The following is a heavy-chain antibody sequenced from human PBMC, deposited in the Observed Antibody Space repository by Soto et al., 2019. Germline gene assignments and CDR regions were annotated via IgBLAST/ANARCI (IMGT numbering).Heavy chain of an antibody. CDR3: ARDLSWGSNWYYYMDV. CDR1: GFNFSDYY. Sequence: PGGSLRLSCAASGFNFSDYYMSWIRQAPGKGLEWVSYISSSSSFIDYADSVKGRFTVSRDNARNSLYLQMNSLRAEDTAVYYCARDLSWGSNWYYYMDVWGKGTTVTVSS. V-gene: IGHV3-11*06. CDR2: ISSSSSFI. J-gene: IGHJ6*03. D-gene: IGHD7-27*01.